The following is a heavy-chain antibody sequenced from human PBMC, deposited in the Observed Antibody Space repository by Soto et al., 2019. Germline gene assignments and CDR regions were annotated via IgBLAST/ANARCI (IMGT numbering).Heavy chain of an antibody. CDR3: AAVYDTMVRRVDHDAFDI. D-gene: IGHD3-10*01. J-gene: IGHJ3*02. Sequence: KPGWSLRLSCAASGFTFSSYSMNWVRQAPGKGLEWVSSISSSSSYIYYADSVKGRFTISRDNAKNSLYRQMNSLRAEDTAVFYCAAVYDTMVRRVDHDAFDIWGQGTMVTVS. CDR1: GFTFSSYS. V-gene: IGHV3-21*01. CDR2: ISSSSSYI.